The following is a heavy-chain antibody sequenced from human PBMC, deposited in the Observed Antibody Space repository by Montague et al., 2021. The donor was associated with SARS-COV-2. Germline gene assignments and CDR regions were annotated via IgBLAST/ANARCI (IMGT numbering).Heavy chain of an antibody. D-gene: IGHD3-10*01. V-gene: IGHV4-39*01. CDR3: VRHIWWFGELVLGYFDY. Sequence: SETRSLTCTVPGGSISSSSYYWGWIRQPPGKGLEWIGSIYYSGSTFYNPSLKSRVTISVDTSKNQFSLKLRSVTAADTAVYYCVRHIWWFGELVLGYFDYWGQGTLVTVSS. J-gene: IGHJ4*02. CDR1: GGSISSSSYY. CDR2: IYYSGST.